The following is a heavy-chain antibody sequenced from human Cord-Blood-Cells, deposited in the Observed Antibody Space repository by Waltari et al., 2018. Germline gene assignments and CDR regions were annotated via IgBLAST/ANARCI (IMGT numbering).Heavy chain of an antibody. CDR2: IYHCGST. V-gene: IGHV4-38-2*02. Sequence: QVQLQESGPGLVKPSETLSFTCTVSGSTIIRGYYWGWSRQPPGKGLEWIGCIYHCGSTYYNPSLKSRVTISVDTSKSQFSLKLSSVTAADTAVYYCARGNYMDVWGKGTTVTVSS. CDR1: GSTIIRGYY. J-gene: IGHJ6*03. CDR3: ARGNYMDV.